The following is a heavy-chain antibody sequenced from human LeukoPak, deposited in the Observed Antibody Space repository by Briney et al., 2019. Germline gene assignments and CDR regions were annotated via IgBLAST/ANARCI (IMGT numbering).Heavy chain of an antibody. CDR2: INHSGST. CDR1: GGSFSSYY. J-gene: IGHJ4*02. V-gene: IGHV4-34*01. Sequence: SETLSLTCAVYGGSFSSYYWSWIRQPPGKGLEWIGEINHSGSTNYNPSLKSRVTISVDTSKNQFSLKLSSVTAADTAVYYCARDEYSSSWPYYFDYWGQGALVTVSS. CDR3: ARDEYSSSWPYYFDY. D-gene: IGHD6-13*01.